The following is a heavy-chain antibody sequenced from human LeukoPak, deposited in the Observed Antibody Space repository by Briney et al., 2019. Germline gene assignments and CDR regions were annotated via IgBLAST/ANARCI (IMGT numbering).Heavy chain of an antibody. CDR1: GGSISSYY. J-gene: IGHJ4*02. CDR3: ARDSGLVITSPYYFDY. V-gene: IGHV4-4*07. D-gene: IGHD3/OR15-3a*01. Sequence: SETLSLTCTVSGGSISSYYWSWLRQPAGKGLEWIGRIYTSGSTNYNPSLKSRVTMSVDTSKNQFSLKLSSVTAADTAVYYCARDSGLVITSPYYFDYWGQGTLVTVSS. CDR2: IYTSGST.